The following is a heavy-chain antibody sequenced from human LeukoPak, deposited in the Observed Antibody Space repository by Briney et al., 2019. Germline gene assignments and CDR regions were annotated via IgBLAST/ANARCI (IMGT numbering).Heavy chain of an antibody. CDR2: IIPILGIA. CDR3: ARPYSGSSLEAFDI. Sequence: SVTVSCKASGGTFSSYAISWVRQAPGQGLEWMGRIIPILGIANYAQKFQGRVTITADKSTSTAYMELSSLRSEDTAVYYCARPYSGSSLEAFDIWGQGTMVTVSS. J-gene: IGHJ3*02. CDR1: GGTFSSYA. D-gene: IGHD1-26*01. V-gene: IGHV1-69*04.